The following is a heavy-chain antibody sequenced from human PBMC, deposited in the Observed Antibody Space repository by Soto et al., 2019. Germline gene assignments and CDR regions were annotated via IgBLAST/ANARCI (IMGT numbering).Heavy chain of an antibody. D-gene: IGHD3-3*01. V-gene: IGHV1-18*01. J-gene: IGHJ5*02. CDR2: ISAYNGNT. CDR3: ARSGFGVAIHWFDP. Sequence: ASVKVSCKAFGYTFTSYGISWVRQAPGQGLEWMGWISAYNGNTNYAQKLQGRVTMTTDTSTSTAYMELRSLRSDDTAVYYCARSGFGVAIHWFDPWGQGTLVTVSS. CDR1: GYTFTSYG.